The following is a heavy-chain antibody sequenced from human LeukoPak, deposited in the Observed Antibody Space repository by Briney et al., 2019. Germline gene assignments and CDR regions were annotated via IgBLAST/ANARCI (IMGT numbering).Heavy chain of an antibody. J-gene: IGHJ4*02. V-gene: IGHV3-53*01. CDR3: ARDHYHKIHSVMVTAPDY. CDR1: GFTVSSNY. CDR2: IYSGGGT. Sequence: PGGSLRLSCAASGFTVSSNYMSWVRQAPGKGLEWVSVIYSGGGTYYADSVKGRFTISRDNSKNTLYLQMNSLRAEDTAVYYCARDHYHKIHSVMVTAPDYWGQGTLVIVSS. D-gene: IGHD2-21*02.